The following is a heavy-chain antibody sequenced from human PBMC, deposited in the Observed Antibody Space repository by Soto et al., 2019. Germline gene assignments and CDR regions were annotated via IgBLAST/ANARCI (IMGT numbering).Heavy chain of an antibody. Sequence: GGSLRLSCAASGFTFSSYAMSWVRQAPGKGLEWVSAISGSGGSTYYADSVKGRFTISRDNSKNTLYRQMNSLRAEDTAVYYCAKGLWILTGYREYGMDVWGQGTTVTVSS. CDR1: GFTFSSYA. D-gene: IGHD3-9*01. J-gene: IGHJ6*02. V-gene: IGHV3-23*01. CDR3: AKGLWILTGYREYGMDV. CDR2: ISGSGGST.